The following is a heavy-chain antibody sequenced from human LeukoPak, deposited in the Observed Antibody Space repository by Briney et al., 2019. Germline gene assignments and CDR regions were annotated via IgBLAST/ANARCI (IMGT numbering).Heavy chain of an antibody. CDR2: ISSSSSTI. CDR1: GFTFSSYS. J-gene: IGHJ6*02. D-gene: IGHD6-19*01. CDR3: ARIKSRIAVAGKGMDV. Sequence: GGSLRLSCAASGFTFSSYSMNWVRQAPGKGLEWVSYISSSSSTIYYADSVKGRFTISRDNAKNSLYLQMNSLRAEDTAVYYCARIKSRIAVAGKGMDVWGQGTTVTVSS. V-gene: IGHV3-48*04.